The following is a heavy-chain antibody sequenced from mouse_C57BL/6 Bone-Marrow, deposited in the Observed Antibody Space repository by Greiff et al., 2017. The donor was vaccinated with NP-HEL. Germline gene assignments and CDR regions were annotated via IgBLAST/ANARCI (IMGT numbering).Heavy chain of an antibody. V-gene: IGHV10-3*01. CDR2: IRSKSSNYAT. J-gene: IGHJ4*01. D-gene: IGHD1-1*01. Sequence: EVMLVESGGGLVQPKGSLKLSCAASGFTFNTYAMHWVRQAPGKGLEWVARIRSKSSNYATYYADSVKDRFTISRDDSQSMLYLQMNNLKTEDTAMYYCVRAPPYYGSSGYAMDYWGQGTSVTVSS. CDR3: VRAPPYYGSSGYAMDY. CDR1: GFTFNTYA.